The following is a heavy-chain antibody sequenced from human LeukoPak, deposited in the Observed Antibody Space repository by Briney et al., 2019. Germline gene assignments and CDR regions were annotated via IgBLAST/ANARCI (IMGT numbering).Heavy chain of an antibody. Sequence: GGSLRLSCAASGFTFSNSAMHWVRQAPGKGLEWVALISYDGSNKYYADSVKGRFTISRDNSKNTLYLQMNSLRAEDTAVYYCARAGYYAEYDAFDIWGQGTMVTVSS. J-gene: IGHJ3*02. V-gene: IGHV3-30*04. CDR1: GFTFSNSA. CDR2: ISYDGSNK. CDR3: ARAGYYAEYDAFDI. D-gene: IGHD2/OR15-2a*01.